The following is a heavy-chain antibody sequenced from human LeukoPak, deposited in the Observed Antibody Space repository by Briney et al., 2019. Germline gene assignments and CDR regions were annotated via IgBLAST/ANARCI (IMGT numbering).Heavy chain of an antibody. CDR2: IEGSGVTT. CDR1: GFTFSSNT. V-gene: IGHV3-23*01. J-gene: IGHJ4*02. Sequence: PGGSLRLSCAASGFTFSSNTMSWVRQAPGKGLAWVSAIEGSGVTTFYADSVKGRFTVSRDNSKNTLFLQMNSLRAEDTAVYYCTKRTPEYSSSWCLDYWGRGTLVTVSS. CDR3: TKRTPEYSSSWCLDY. D-gene: IGHD6-13*01.